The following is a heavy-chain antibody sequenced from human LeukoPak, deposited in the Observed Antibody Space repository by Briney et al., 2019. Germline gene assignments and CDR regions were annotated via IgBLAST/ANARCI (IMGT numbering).Heavy chain of an antibody. CDR1: GFTFSSYA. D-gene: IGHD2-15*01. CDR3: AKPPGQYCSGGSCYDY. Sequence: GGSLRLSCAASGFTFSSYAMSWARQAPGKGLEWVSAISGSGGSTYYADSVKGRFTISRDNSKNTLYLQMNSLRAEDTAVYYCAKPPGQYCSGGSCYDYWGQGTLVTVSS. CDR2: ISGSGGST. V-gene: IGHV3-23*01. J-gene: IGHJ4*02.